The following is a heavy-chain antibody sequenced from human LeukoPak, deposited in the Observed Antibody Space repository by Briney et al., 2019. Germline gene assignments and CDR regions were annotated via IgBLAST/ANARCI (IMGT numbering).Heavy chain of an antibody. CDR1: GFTFSSYG. J-gene: IGHJ4*02. CDR2: IRSDGSIK. Sequence: GGSLRLSCAASGFTFSSYGIHWVRQAPGKGLEWVAFIRSDGSIKYYADSVKGRFTISRDNSKNTLYLEINSLRADDTAIHYCAKTASSSWGFFDYWGQGTLVTVSS. V-gene: IGHV3-30*02. CDR3: AKTASSSWGFFDY. D-gene: IGHD6-13*01.